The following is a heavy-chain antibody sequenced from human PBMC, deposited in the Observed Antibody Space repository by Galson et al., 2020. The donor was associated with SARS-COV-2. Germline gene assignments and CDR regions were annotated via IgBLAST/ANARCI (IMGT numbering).Heavy chain of an antibody. CDR2: INPNSGAA. V-gene: IGHV1-2*02. D-gene: IGHD6-13*01. Sequence: ASVKVSCKTSGYTFTDYYIHWVRQAPGQGLEWMGWINPNSGAANFAQNFQGRVTMTRDTSITTAYMELTTLTSDDTAGYYCARLRGVPAAGIDVWGQGTQVTVSS. CDR1: GYTFTDYY. J-gene: IGHJ4*02. CDR3: ARLRGVPAAGIDV.